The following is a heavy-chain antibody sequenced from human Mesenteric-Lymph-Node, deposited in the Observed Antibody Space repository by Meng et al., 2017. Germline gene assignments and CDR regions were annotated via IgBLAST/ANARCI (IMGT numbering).Heavy chain of an antibody. CDR3: ATCGVGGVPTYYYDSGVDDAFDI. D-gene: IGHD3-22*01. CDR2: FSGSGGSA. V-gene: IGHV3-23*01. CDR1: GFTFGNYA. J-gene: IGHJ3*02. Sequence: GESLKISCVASGFTFGNYAMSWVRQAPGKGLEWVSTFSGSGGSAFYADSVMGRFTVSRENFKNTMYLQMNSLRAEDTAVYYCATCGVGGVPTYYYDSGVDDAFDIWGQGTMVTVSS.